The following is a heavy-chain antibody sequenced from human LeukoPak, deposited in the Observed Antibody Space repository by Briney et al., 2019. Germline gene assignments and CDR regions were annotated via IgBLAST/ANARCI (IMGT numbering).Heavy chain of an antibody. CDR2: ISASGGST. D-gene: IGHD7-27*01. CDR1: GFSFTPYA. CDR3: AKSNNGASTGGEY. J-gene: IGHJ4*02. V-gene: IGHV3-23*01. Sequence: GGSLRLSCAGSGFSFTPYAMTWVRQAPGKGLEWVSGISASGGSTYYADSVKGRFTISRDNSKNTLYLQMDSLRAEDTAVYYCAKSNNGASTGGEYWGQGTLVTVSS.